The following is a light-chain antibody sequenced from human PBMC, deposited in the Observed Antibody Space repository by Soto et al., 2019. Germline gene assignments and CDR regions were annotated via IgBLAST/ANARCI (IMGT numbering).Light chain of an antibody. CDR2: DAS. V-gene: IGKV3-11*01. CDR3: QQRGNWPPLT. J-gene: IGKJ4*01. CDR1: QSVSTS. Sequence: TQSPSSLSSSVGDRVTITCQASQSVSTSLAWYQQKPGQPPRLLIYDASNRAAGIPARFSGSGSGTDFTLTISSLEPEDFAMYYCQQRGNWPPLTFGGGTKVDIK.